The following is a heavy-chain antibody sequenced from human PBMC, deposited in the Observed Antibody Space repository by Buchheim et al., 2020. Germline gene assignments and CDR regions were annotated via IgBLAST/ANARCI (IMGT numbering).Heavy chain of an antibody. Sequence: QVQLVESGGGVVQPGRSLRLSCAASGFTFSDYGMYWVRQAPGKGPVWVATIWSDGSNKYYADSVKGRFTISRDNSKNTLYLQMNSLTAEDSAFYYCARDRVVGSTTYWFDPWGQGTL. V-gene: IGHV3-33*01. CDR1: GFTFSDYG. CDR3: ARDRVVGSTTYWFDP. D-gene: IGHD1-26*01. J-gene: IGHJ5*02. CDR2: IWSDGSNK.